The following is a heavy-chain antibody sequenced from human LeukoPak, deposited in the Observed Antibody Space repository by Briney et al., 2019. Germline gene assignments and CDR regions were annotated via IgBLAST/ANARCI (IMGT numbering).Heavy chain of an antibody. D-gene: IGHD3-10*01. V-gene: IGHV3-74*01. CDR2: NNGDGSTT. CDR1: GFSPSGYW. CDR3: ARDIEYYYGSGSLNWFDP. Sequence: GGSLRLSCVASGFSPSGYWMYWVRQAPGKGLMYISRNNGDGSTTNYADVVKGRFTMSRDNVKNTLYLQMNSLRVEDTAVYYCARDIEYYYGSGSLNWFDPWGQGTLVTVSS. J-gene: IGHJ5*02.